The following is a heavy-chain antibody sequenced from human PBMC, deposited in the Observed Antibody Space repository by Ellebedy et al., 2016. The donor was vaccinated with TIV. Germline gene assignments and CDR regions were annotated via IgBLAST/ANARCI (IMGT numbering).Heavy chain of an antibody. CDR2: ISGNGVTT. V-gene: IGHV3-23*01. CDR3: AKGKGYSDAFDF. Sequence: GGSLRLSXAVSGFTFSRNVMNWVRQAPGKGLEWVSSISGNGVTTYDADSVKGRFTISRDNSKNTLYLQMNGLRAEDTAIYYCAKGKGYSDAFDFWGQGTMVTVS. D-gene: IGHD5-18*01. CDR1: GFTFSRNV. J-gene: IGHJ3*01.